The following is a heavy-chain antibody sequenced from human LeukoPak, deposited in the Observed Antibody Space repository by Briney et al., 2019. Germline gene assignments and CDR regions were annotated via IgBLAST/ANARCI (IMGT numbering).Heavy chain of an antibody. CDR2: ISYDGSNK. CDR1: GFTFSSYA. CDR3: ARVVVVGYYYMDV. Sequence: GRSLRLSCAASGFTFSSYAMHWVRQAPGKGLEWVAVISYDGSNKYYADSVKGRFTISRDNSKNTLYLQMNSLRAEDTAVYYCARVVVVGYYYMDVWGKGTTVTVSS. D-gene: IGHD2-15*01. V-gene: IGHV3-30*04. J-gene: IGHJ6*03.